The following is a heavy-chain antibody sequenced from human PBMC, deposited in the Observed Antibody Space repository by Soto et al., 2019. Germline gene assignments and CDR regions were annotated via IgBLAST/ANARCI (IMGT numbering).Heavy chain of an antibody. CDR1: GGSISSSNW. Sequence: SETLSLTCAVSGGSISSSNWWSWVRQPPGKGLEWIGEIYHSGSTNYNPSLKSRVTISVDKSKNQFSLKLSSVTAADTAVYYCAVTMIRYSWNFGLSHGMDVWGQGTTVTVSS. V-gene: IGHV4-4*02. CDR2: IYHSGST. CDR3: AVTMIRYSWNFGLSHGMDV. D-gene: IGHD1-7*01. J-gene: IGHJ6*02.